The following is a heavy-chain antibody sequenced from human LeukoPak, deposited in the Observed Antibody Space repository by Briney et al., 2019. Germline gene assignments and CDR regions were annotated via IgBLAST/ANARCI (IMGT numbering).Heavy chain of an antibody. CDR2: IIPIFGTA. CDR1: GGTFSSYA. J-gene: IGHJ4*02. V-gene: IGHV1-69*05. CDR3: ARENIVVVPAAIRYFDY. D-gene: IGHD2-2*01. Sequence: SVKVSCKACGGTFSSYAISWVRQAPGQGLEWMGGIIPIFGTANYAQKFQGRVTITTDESTSTAYMELSSLRSEDTAVYYCARENIVVVPAAIRYFDYWGQGTLVTVSS.